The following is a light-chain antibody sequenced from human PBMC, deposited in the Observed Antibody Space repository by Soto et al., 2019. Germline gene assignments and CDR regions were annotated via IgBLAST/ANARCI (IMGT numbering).Light chain of an antibody. CDR3: SSNTRSSLYV. J-gene: IGLJ1*01. CDR2: EVS. Sequence: QSALTQPASVSGSPGQSITISCTGTSSDVGGYNYVSWHQQHPGKAPKRMIFEVSYRPSGVSDRFSGSKSGNTASLTISGLQADDEADYYCSSNTRSSLYVFGTGTKLTVL. V-gene: IGLV2-14*01. CDR1: SSDVGGYNY.